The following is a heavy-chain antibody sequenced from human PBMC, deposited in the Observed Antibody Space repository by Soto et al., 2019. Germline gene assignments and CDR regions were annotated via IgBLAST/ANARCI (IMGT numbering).Heavy chain of an antibody. CDR1: GFTFSDYD. Sequence: QVQLVESGGGLVKPGGSLRLSCGGYGFTFSDYDMSRIRQAPVKWLEWVSFVSSSGTTIYYADSVKGRFTISRDNAKNSLYLQMNSLRAEDTAVYYCARMGPRAARPSYWGQGTLVTVSS. V-gene: IGHV3-11*01. D-gene: IGHD6-6*01. CDR2: VSSSGTTI. CDR3: ARMGPRAARPSY. J-gene: IGHJ4*02.